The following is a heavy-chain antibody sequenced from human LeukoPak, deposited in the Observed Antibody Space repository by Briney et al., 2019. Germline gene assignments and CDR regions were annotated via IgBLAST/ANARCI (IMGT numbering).Heavy chain of an antibody. CDR1: GGSISSGDYY. Sequence: PSQTLSLTCTVSGGSISSGDYYWSWIRQPPGKGLEWIAYMYYSGSTYYNPSLKSRVTMSADTSKNQLSLKLSSVTAADTAVYYCARQNYDFWSGYFEATNWFDPWGQGTLVTVSS. D-gene: IGHD3-3*01. V-gene: IGHV4-30-4*01. CDR3: ARQNYDFWSGYFEATNWFDP. CDR2: MYYSGST. J-gene: IGHJ5*02.